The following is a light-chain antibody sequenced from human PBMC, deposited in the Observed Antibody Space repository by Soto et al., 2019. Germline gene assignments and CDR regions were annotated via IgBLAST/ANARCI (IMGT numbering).Light chain of an antibody. V-gene: IGKV1-33*01. CDR1: QDISNY. CDR3: QQYDNLPLT. CDR2: DAS. J-gene: IGKJ1*01. Sequence: DIQMTQSPSSLSASVGDRVTITCQASQDISNYLNWYQQKPGKAPKLLIYDASNLETGVPSRFSGIGSGTDFPFTISSLQPEDIATYYCQQYDNLPLTFGQGSKVEIQ.